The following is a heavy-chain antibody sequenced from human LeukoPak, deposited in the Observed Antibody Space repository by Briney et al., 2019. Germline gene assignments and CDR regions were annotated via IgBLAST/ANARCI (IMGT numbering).Heavy chain of an antibody. Sequence: ASVKVSCKASGYTFTGYYMHWVRQAPGQGLEWMGWINPNSGGTNYAQKFQGRVTMTRDTSISTAYMELSRLRSDDTAVYYCARDSRRGSAAGERNDYWGQGTLVTVSS. J-gene: IGHJ4*02. CDR3: ARDSRRGSAAGERNDY. V-gene: IGHV1-2*02. CDR2: INPNSGGT. CDR1: GYTFTGYY. D-gene: IGHD6-13*01.